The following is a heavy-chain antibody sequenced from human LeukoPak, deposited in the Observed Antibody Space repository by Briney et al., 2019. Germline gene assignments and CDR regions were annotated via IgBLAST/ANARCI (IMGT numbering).Heavy chain of an antibody. CDR3: ARTRLWFGELFKFDP. CDR1: GYTFTSYA. CDR2: INAGNGNT. D-gene: IGHD3-10*01. V-gene: IGHV1-3*01. J-gene: IGHJ5*02. Sequence: GASVKVSCKASGYTFTSYAMHWVRQAPGQRLEWMGWINAGNGNTKYSQKFQGRVTITRDTSASTAYMELSSLGSEDTAVYYCARTRLWFGELFKFDPWGQGTLVTVSS.